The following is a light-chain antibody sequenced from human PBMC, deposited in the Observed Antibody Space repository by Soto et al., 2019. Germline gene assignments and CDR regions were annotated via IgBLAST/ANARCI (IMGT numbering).Light chain of an antibody. CDR3: QQYYGLPPLT. CDR2: HAS. V-gene: IGKV1-5*01. CDR1: QTISSW. J-gene: IGKJ5*01. Sequence: DIHMTQSPSTLSGSVGDRVTITCRASQTISSWLAWYQQKPGKAPNLLIYHASKLAKGVTSRFSGSGSGTDFSFIITSLQREDLATYYCQQYYGLPPLTFGQGTRLEIK.